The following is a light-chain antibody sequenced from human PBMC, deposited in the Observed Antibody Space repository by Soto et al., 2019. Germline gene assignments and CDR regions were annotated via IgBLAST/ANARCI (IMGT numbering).Light chain of an antibody. CDR3: QQYHNWPPQYT. J-gene: IGKJ2*01. CDR2: GAS. CDR1: QSVASN. V-gene: IGKV3-15*01. Sequence: EIVMTQSPASLSVSPGDGATLSCRASQSVASNVAWYQQRPGQGPRLLIHGASTRAVGVPARFSCSGSGTDFTLTISSLQSEDFAVYYCQQYHNWPPQYTFGQGTKLQIK.